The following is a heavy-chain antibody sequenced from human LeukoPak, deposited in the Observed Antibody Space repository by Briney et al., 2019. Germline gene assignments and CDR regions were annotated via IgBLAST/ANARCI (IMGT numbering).Heavy chain of an antibody. CDR3: ARSFGSGSYSTTYFDY. J-gene: IGHJ4*02. CDR1: GFTFSSYW. Sequence: GGSLRLSCAASGFTFSSYWMHWVRQAPGKGLVWVSRINNDGSRTNYADSVKGGFTISRDNAKNTLYLQMNSLRAEDTAVYYCARSFGSGSYSTTYFDYWGQGALVTVSS. CDR2: INNDGSRT. V-gene: IGHV3-74*01. D-gene: IGHD3-10*01.